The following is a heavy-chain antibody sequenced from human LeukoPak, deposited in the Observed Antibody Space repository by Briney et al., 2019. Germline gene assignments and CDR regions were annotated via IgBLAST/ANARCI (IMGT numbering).Heavy chain of an antibody. CDR1: GGSFSGYY. Sequence: SETLSLTCAVYGGSFSGYYWSWIRQPPGKGLEWIGEINHSGSTNYNPSLKSRVTISVDTSKNQFSLKLSPVTAADTAVYYCARVPRYCSSTSCPNWFDPWGQGTLVTVSS. V-gene: IGHV4-34*01. J-gene: IGHJ5*02. D-gene: IGHD2-2*01. CDR2: INHSGST. CDR3: ARVPRYCSSTSCPNWFDP.